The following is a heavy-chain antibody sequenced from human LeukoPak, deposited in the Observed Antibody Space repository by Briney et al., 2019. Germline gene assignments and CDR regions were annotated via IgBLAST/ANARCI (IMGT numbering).Heavy chain of an antibody. CDR1: GGSISSYY. J-gene: IGHJ3*02. CDR3: VREVYYGSGSYAFDI. CDR2: IYTSGST. D-gene: IGHD3-10*01. V-gene: IGHV4-4*07. Sequence: PSETLSLTCTVSGGSISSYYWSWIRQPAGKGLEWIGRIYTSGSTNYNPSLKSRVTISVDTSKNQFSLKLSSVTAADTAVYYCVREVYYGSGSYAFDIWGQGTMVTVSS.